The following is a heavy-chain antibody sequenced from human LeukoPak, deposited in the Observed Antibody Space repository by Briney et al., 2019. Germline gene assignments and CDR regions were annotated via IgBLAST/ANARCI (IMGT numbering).Heavy chain of an antibody. V-gene: IGHV3-30*18. Sequence: PGGSLRLSCAASGFTFSSHGMHWVRQAPGKGLEWVAVISYDGSNKYYADSVKGRFTISRDNSKNTLYLQMNSLRAEDTAVYYCAKVGQWLVPGDYWGQGTLVTVSS. J-gene: IGHJ4*02. CDR1: GFTFSSHG. CDR3: AKVGQWLVPGDY. CDR2: ISYDGSNK. D-gene: IGHD6-19*01.